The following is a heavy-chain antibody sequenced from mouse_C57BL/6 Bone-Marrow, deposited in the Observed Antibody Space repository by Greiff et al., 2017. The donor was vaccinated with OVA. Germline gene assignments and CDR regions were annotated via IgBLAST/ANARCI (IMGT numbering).Heavy chain of an antibody. V-gene: IGHV1-4*01. Sequence: VQLQQSGADLARPGASVKMSCKASGYTFTSYTMHWVKQRPGQGLEWIGYINPSSGYTKYNQKFKDKATVTADKSSSTAYMQLSSLTSEDSAVYYCARVRYYYAMDDWGQGTSVTVSS. CDR1: GYTFTSYT. CDR2: INPSSGYT. CDR3: ARVRYYYAMDD. J-gene: IGHJ4*01.